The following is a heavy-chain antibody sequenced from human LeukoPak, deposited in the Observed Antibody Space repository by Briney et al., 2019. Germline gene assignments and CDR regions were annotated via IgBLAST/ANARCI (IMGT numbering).Heavy chain of an antibody. CDR1: GFTFSSYA. D-gene: IGHD6-13*01. CDR3: AKDISVAAARGFDH. J-gene: IGHJ4*02. Sequence: GGSLRLSCAASGFTFSSYALSWVRQAPGKGLEWVSAISGSGGSTYYADSVKGRFTISRDNAKNSLYLQMNSLRAEDTAMYYCAKDISVAAARGFDHWGQGTLVTVSS. V-gene: IGHV3-23*01. CDR2: ISGSGGST.